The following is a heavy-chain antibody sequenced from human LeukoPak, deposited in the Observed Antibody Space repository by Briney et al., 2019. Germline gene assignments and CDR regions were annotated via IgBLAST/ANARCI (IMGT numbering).Heavy chain of an antibody. CDR3: ARDQGGAWGSAFDI. J-gene: IGHJ3*02. V-gene: IGHV3-33*01. D-gene: IGHD3-16*01. CDR1: GFTFSRHG. CDR2: IWFDGSKK. Sequence: PGRSLRLSCAASGFTFSRHGFHWVRQAPGKGLEWVXVIWFDGSKKYYADSVKXRFTISKDNSKNTLYLQMDSLRAEDTAVYYCARDQGGAWGSAFDIWGQGTMVTVSS.